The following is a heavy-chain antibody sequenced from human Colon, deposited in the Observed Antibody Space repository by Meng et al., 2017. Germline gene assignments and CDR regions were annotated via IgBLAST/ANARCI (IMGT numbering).Heavy chain of an antibody. V-gene: IGHV4-4*02. CDR3: ARGGDWGFDY. CDR1: GASITTRNW. J-gene: IGHJ4*02. Sequence: VHPQGAGPRLVKPSESLSLTCSVSGASITTRNWCNWVRQAPGKWLEWIGDVFHTGGTSYNPSLESRLTISVDRSKNQFYLNLRSVTAADTATYYCARGGDWGFDYWGPGTLVTVSS. CDR2: VFHTGGT. D-gene: IGHD3-16*01.